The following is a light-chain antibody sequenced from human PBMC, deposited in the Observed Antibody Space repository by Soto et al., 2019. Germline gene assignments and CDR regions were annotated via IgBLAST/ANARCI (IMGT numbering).Light chain of an antibody. CDR1: QAVNTR. J-gene: IGKJ1*01. V-gene: IGKV3-11*01. Sequence: EIVLTQSPATLSSFQGDRVTLSCRASQAVNTRLAWYQHKPGQAPRLLIYLTSNRAAGIPARFSGSGSGTDFTLTISDVEPEDFAVYYCHQRQSWPRTFGQGTKVDI. CDR3: HQRQSWPRT. CDR2: LTS.